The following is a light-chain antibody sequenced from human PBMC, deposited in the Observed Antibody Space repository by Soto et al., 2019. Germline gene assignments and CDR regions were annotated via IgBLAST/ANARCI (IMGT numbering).Light chain of an antibody. CDR1: SSNIGANYD. J-gene: IGLJ1*01. CDR2: GNS. V-gene: IGLV1-40*01. CDR3: QSYDNSLSGYV. Sequence: QSALTQPPSVSGAPGQRVTISCTGSSSNIGANYDVHWYQQLPGTAPKPLIYGNSNRPSGVPDRFSVSKSGTSATLVITGLQAEDGADYFCQSYDNSLSGYVFGTGTKLTVL.